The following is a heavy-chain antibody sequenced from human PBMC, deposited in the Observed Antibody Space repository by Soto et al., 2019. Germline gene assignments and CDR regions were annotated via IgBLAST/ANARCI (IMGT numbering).Heavy chain of an antibody. Sequence: GASVKVSCKASGYTFINYYIHWVRQAPGQGLEWMGWVNPRSGDTNYAQKFQGRVTMTRDTSISTAYMELGRLRSDDTAVYYCARQLSYCGGDCYTEPIEYWGQGTLVTVSS. CDR3: ARQLSYCGGDCYTEPIEY. V-gene: IGHV1-2*02. CDR1: GYTFINYY. D-gene: IGHD2-21*02. J-gene: IGHJ4*02. CDR2: VNPRSGDT.